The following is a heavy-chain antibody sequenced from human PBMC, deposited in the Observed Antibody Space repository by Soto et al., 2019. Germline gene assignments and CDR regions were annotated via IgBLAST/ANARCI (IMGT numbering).Heavy chain of an antibody. CDR1: GYTFTSYD. D-gene: IGHD3-3*01. Sequence: GASVKVSCKASGYTFTSYDINWVRQATGQGLEWMGWMNPNSGNTGYAQKFQGRVTMTRNTSISTAYMELSSLRSEDTAVYYCARFGFLEWLEKSYYYYYMDVWGKGTTVTVSS. J-gene: IGHJ6*03. CDR3: ARFGFLEWLEKSYYYYYMDV. CDR2: MNPNSGNT. V-gene: IGHV1-8*01.